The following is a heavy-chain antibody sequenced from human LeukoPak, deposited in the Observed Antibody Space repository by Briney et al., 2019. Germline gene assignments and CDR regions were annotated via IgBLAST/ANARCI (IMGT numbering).Heavy chain of an antibody. CDR1: GGSISSSSYY. Sequence: WETLSLTCTVSGGSISSSSYYWGWIRQPPGKGLEWIGSINYSGGTYYNPSLKSRLPISVDTSKNQFSLKLSSVTAADTAVYYCGTPPPPGDYVDYWGQGTLVTVSS. CDR2: INYSGGT. CDR3: GTPPPPGDYVDY. D-gene: IGHD2-8*02. J-gene: IGHJ4*02. V-gene: IGHV4-39*01.